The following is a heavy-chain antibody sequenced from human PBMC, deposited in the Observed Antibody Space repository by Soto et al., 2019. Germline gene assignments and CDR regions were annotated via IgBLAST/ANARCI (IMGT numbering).Heavy chain of an antibody. J-gene: IGHJ4*02. CDR2: IYPGDSDT. Sequence: GESLKISCKASGYRFTSSWIGWVRQMPGKGLEWMGIIYPGDSDTRYRPSFQGQVTISADKSSSTAYLQWNSLQASDTAMYYCARLPGIVAPGTVFLDNWGQGIQVTVSS. CDR3: ARLPGIVAPGTVFLDN. V-gene: IGHV5-51*01. D-gene: IGHD1-1*01. CDR1: GYRFTSSW.